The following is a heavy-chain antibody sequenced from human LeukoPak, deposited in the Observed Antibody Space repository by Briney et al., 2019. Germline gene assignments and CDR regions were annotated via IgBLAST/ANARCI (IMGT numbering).Heavy chain of an antibody. Sequence: EASVKVSCKASGGTFSSYAISWVRQAPGQGLEWMGGIIPIFGTANYAQKFQGRVTITADESTSTAYMELSSLRSEDTAVYYCARPGIYSSGWSSLGYWGQGTLVTVSS. CDR2: IIPIFGTA. CDR1: GGTFSSYA. CDR3: ARPGIYSSGWSSLGY. D-gene: IGHD6-19*01. V-gene: IGHV1-69*13. J-gene: IGHJ4*02.